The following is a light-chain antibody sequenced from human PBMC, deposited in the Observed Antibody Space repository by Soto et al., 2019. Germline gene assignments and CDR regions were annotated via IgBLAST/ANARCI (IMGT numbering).Light chain of an antibody. CDR2: GAS. Sequence: ENVLTQSPGTLSLSPGERVTLSCRASQSVSSSYLAWYPQKSGQAPRLLVYGASIRAIGIPDGFSGSGSGTDFTLTISGLEPEDCAVYYCQQYGSSYTFGQGTKLEIK. J-gene: IGKJ2*01. CDR1: QSVSSSY. CDR3: QQYGSSYT. V-gene: IGKV3-20*01.